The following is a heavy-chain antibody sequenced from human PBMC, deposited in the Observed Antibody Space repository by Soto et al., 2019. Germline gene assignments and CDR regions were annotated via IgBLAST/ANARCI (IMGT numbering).Heavy chain of an antibody. Sequence: SSETLSLTCTVSGGSISSSSYYWGWIRQPPGKGLEWIGSIYYSGSTYYNPSLKSRVTISVDTSKNQFSLKLSSVTAADTAVYYCARFSRATSAFDIWGQGTMVTVSS. CDR2: IYYSGST. V-gene: IGHV4-39*01. CDR3: ARFSRATSAFDI. J-gene: IGHJ3*02. D-gene: IGHD5-12*01. CDR1: GGSISSSSYY.